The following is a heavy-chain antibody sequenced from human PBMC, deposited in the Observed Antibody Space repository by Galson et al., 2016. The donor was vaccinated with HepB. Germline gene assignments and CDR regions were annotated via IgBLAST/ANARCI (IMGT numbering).Heavy chain of an antibody. D-gene: IGHD2/OR15-2a*01. Sequence: SLRLSCAASGFTFSDYALHWARQAPGKGLEWVAFISFDGRNKYYTDNAKGRFTVSRDNSKTKLYLQMNSLRAEDTAIYYCARGKGSGAFLIDYWGHGTLVSVSS. V-gene: IGHV3-30*04. CDR1: GFTFSDYA. J-gene: IGHJ4*01. CDR3: ARGKGSGAFLIDY. CDR2: ISFDGRNK.